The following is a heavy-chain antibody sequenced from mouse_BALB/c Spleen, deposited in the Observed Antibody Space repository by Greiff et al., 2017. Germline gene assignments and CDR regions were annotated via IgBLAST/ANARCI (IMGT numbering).Heavy chain of an antibody. CDR2: ISYSGST. V-gene: IGHV3-2*02. Sequence: VQLQQSGPGLVKPSQSLSLTCTVTGYSITSDYAWNWIRQFPGNKLEWMGYISYSGSTSYNPSLKSRISITRDTSKNQFFLQLNSVTTEDTATYYCARKGTYGSSYWYFDVWGAGTTVTVSS. J-gene: IGHJ1*01. CDR1: GYSITSDYA. D-gene: IGHD1-1*01. CDR3: ARKGTYGSSYWYFDV.